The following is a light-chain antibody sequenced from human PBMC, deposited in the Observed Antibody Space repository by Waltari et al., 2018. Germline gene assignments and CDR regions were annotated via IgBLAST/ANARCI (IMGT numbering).Light chain of an antibody. Sequence: QSALTQPASMSGSPGQSLTISCTGTSDAVGRYDLVSWYQQHPGKAPKLIAYYVSKRPSGVSGRFSASKSGNTASLTISGLQSEDEADYFCSSYRTNTTPIPVFGGGTKLTVL. CDR2: YVS. CDR1: SDAVGRYDL. V-gene: IGLV2-14*02. J-gene: IGLJ2*01. CDR3: SSYRTNTTPIPV.